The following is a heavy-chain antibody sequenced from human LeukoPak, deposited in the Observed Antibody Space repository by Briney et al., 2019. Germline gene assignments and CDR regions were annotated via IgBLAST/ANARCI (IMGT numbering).Heavy chain of an antibody. CDR2: INWNGGST. J-gene: IGHJ4*02. Sequence: GGSLRLSCAASGFTFDDYGMSWVRQAPGKGLEWVSGINWNGGSTGYADSVKGRFTISRDNANNSLYLQMYSLRAEDTALYYCARDVSSGWYSDYWGQGTLVTVSS. CDR3: ARDVSSGWYSDY. V-gene: IGHV3-20*04. D-gene: IGHD6-19*01. CDR1: GFTFDDYG.